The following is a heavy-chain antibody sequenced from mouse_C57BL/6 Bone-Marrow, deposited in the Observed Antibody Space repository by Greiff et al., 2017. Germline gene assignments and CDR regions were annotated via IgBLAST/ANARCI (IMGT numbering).Heavy chain of an antibody. CDR2: IDPENGDT. J-gene: IGHJ2*01. Sequence: VHVKQSGAELVRPGASVKLSCTASGFNIKDDYMHWVKQRPEQGLEWIGWIDPENGDTEYASKFQGKATITADTSSNTAYLQLSSLTSEDTAVYYGTTGCLLYFDYWGQGTTLTVSS. V-gene: IGHV14-4*01. CDR1: GFNIKDDY. D-gene: IGHD2-2*01. CDR3: TTGCLLYFDY.